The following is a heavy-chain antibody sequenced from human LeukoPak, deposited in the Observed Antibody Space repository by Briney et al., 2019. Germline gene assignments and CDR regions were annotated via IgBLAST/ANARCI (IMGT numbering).Heavy chain of an antibody. J-gene: IGHJ4*02. D-gene: IGHD5-18*01. Sequence: PGGSLRLSCAASGFTFSSYWMSWVRQAPGKGLEWGANIKQDGSEKYYVDSVKGRFTISRDNAKNSLYLQMNSLRAEDTAVYYCARDLRYSYGFFDYWGQGTLVTVSS. V-gene: IGHV3-7*01. CDR1: GFTFSSYW. CDR2: IKQDGSEK. CDR3: ARDLRYSYGFFDY.